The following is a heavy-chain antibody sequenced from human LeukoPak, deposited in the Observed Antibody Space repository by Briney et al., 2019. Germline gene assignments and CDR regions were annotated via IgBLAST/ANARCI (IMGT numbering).Heavy chain of an antibody. J-gene: IGHJ6*03. V-gene: IGHV1-69*06. CDR2: IIPLFGTP. D-gene: IGHD4-23*01. Sequence: GASVKVSCKASGGTFSSYTISWVRQAPGQGLEWMGGIIPLFGTPDYAQKFQGRVTITADKSTSTVYMELSSLRSEDTAVYYCARDWRYGGNSVRYYYYMDVWGKGTTVTVSS. CDR1: GGTFSSYT. CDR3: ARDWRYGGNSVRYYYYMDV.